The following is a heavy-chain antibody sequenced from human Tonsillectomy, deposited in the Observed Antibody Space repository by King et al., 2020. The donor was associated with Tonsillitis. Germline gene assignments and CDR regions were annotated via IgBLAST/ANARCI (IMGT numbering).Heavy chain of an antibody. V-gene: IGHV1-18*01. CDR3: ARDRPYCGGDCFHWYFEL. D-gene: IGHD2-21*01. J-gene: IGHJ2*01. CDR2: ISAYNSNT. CDR1: GYIFTSYG. Sequence: LVQSGAEVKKPGASVKVSCKASGYIFTSYGISWVRQAPGQGLEWMGWISAYNSNTNYAQKLQGRVTMTTDTSTNTAYMELRSLRSDDTAVYYCARDRPYCGGDCFHWYFELWGRGTLVTVSS.